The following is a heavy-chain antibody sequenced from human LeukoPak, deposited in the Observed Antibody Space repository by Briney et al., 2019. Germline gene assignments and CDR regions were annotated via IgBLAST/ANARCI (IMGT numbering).Heavy chain of an antibody. CDR1: GFTFDDYA. CDR3: TRATAGFDY. CDR2: IGTAGAT. J-gene: IGHJ4*02. V-gene: IGHV3-13*01. Sequence: GGSLRLSCAASGFTFDDYAMHWVREAPGKGLEWVSGIGTAGATFYPGSVKGRFTISRENAKNSLYLQMNNLRVGDTAVYCCTRATAGFDYWGQGTLVTVSS.